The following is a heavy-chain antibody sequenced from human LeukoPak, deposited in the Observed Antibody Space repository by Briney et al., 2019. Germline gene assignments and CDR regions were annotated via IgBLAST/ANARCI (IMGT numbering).Heavy chain of an antibody. D-gene: IGHD3-10*01. CDR3: AREANYYGSGSYFEGTFDY. Sequence: SETLSLTCAVSGGSFSAFLWRWIRQPPGKGLEWIGDVGHSGSADYNPSLKSRVTVSADPSKTQFSLKLTSVTAADTAVYYCAREANYYGSGSYFEGTFDYWGQGSLVTVSS. CDR1: GGSFSAFL. CDR2: VGHSGSA. J-gene: IGHJ4*02. V-gene: IGHV4-34*01.